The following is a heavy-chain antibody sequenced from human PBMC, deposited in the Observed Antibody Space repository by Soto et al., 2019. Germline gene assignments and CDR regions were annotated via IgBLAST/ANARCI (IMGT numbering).Heavy chain of an antibody. Sequence: GSSVKASSKASGYTFGTYGMHWVRQAPGQRLEWMGWINAGNGNTKYSQKFQGRVTITRDTSASTVYMEVTSLRSEDTAVYYCAREPDYVWEIYSYNWFAPWGREPWSPAAQ. CDR2: INAGNGNT. D-gene: IGHD3-16*01. CDR1: GYTFGTYG. CDR3: AREPDYVWEIYSYNWFAP. J-gene: IGHJ5*02. V-gene: IGHV1-3*01.